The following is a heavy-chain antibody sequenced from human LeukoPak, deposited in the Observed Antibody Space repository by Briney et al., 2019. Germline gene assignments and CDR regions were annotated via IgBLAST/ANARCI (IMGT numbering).Heavy chain of an antibody. CDR1: GFTFDDYA. V-gene: IGHV3-9*01. D-gene: IGHD2-2*01. J-gene: IGHJ2*01. CDR3: AKTEDIVVVPAVLQXXXYFDL. CDR2: ISWNSGSI. Sequence: PGGSLRLSCAASGFTFDDYAMHWVRQAPGKGLEWVSGISWNSGSIGYADSVEGRFTISRDNAKNSLYLQMNSLRAEDTALYYCAKTEDIVVVPAVLQXXXYFDLWGRGTLVTVSS.